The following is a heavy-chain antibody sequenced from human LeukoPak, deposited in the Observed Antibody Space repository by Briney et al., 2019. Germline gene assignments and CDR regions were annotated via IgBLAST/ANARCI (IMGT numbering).Heavy chain of an antibody. CDR3: ARARYSSGWYN. J-gene: IGHJ4*02. CDR1: GGSISSYY. V-gene: IGHV4-59*12. D-gene: IGHD6-19*01. Sequence: SETLSLTCTVSGGSISSYYWSWIRQPPGKGLEWIGYIYHSGSTYYNPSLKSRVTISVDRSKNQFSLKLSSVTAADTAVYYCARARYSSGWYNWGQGTLVTVSS. CDR2: IYHSGST.